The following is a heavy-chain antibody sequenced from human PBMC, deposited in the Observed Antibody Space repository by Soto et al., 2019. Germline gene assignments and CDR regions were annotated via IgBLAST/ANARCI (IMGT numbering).Heavy chain of an antibody. CDR1: GFTFSSYG. CDR3: ARARDYGDY. CDR2: IWYDGSNK. J-gene: IGHJ4*02. V-gene: IGHV3-33*01. Sequence: QVQLVESGGGVVQPGRSLRLSCAASGFTFSSYGMHWVRQAPGKWLEWVAVIWYDGSNKYYADSVKGRFTISRDNSKNTLYLQMNSLRAEDTAVYYCARARDYGDYWGQGTLVTVSS.